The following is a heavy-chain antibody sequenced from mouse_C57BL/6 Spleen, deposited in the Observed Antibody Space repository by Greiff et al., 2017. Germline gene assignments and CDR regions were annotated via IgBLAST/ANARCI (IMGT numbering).Heavy chain of an antibody. CDR3: ARTNDYDGYFEG. CDR2: IYPGDGDT. Sequence: QVQLQQSGPELVKPGASVKISCKASGYAFSSSWMNWVKQRPGKGLEWIGRIYPGDGDTNYNGKFKGKATLTADKSSSTAYMQLSSLTSEDSAVYFCARTNDYDGYFEGWGTGTTVTVSS. D-gene: IGHD2-4*01. CDR1: GYAFSSSW. V-gene: IGHV1-82*01. J-gene: IGHJ1*03.